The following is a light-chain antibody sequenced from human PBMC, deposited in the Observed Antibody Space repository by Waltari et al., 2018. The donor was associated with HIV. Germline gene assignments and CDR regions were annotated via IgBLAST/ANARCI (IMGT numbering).Light chain of an antibody. CDR2: NAF. J-gene: IGKJ1*01. V-gene: IGKV3-15*01. CDR3: QQYNDSPPWT. Sequence: EVIMTQSPATLSLSRGERANLSCRASQTISNDLAWHHQKPGKPPHLLIYNAFTRATGIAARISGSGSGTDFTLNITSLQSEDLGVYYSQQYNDSPPWTFGQGTKVEMK. CDR1: QTISND.